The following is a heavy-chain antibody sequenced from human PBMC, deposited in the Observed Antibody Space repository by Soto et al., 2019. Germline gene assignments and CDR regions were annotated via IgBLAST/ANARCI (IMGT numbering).Heavy chain of an antibody. D-gene: IGHD2-2*01. CDR1: GYTFTSYG. V-gene: IGHV1-18*01. CDR3: ACASGYCSSTSCPLDY. Sequence: ASVKVSCKASGYTFTSYGISWVRQAPGQGLEWVGWISAYNGNTNYAQKLQGRVTMTTDTSTSTAYMELRSLRSDDTAVYYCACASGYCSSTSCPLDYWGQGTLVTVSS. J-gene: IGHJ4*02. CDR2: ISAYNGNT.